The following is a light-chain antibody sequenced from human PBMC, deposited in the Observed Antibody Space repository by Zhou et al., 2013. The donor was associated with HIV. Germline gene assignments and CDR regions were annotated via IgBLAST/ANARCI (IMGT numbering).Light chain of an antibody. J-gene: IGKJ1*01. CDR3: QQYGSFPT. V-gene: IGKV3-20*01. CDR1: ESVSSY. Sequence: EIVLTQSPGTLSLSPGQRATLSCRASESVSSYLAWYQQKVGQAPRLLVYGASSRATGIPDRFTGSGSGTDFTLTISRLEPEDFAVYYCQQYGSFPTFGQGTTVEIK. CDR2: GAS.